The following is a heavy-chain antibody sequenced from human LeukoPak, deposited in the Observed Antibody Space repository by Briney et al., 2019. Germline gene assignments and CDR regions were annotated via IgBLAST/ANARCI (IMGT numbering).Heavy chain of an antibody. CDR2: IKEDGSKK. Sequence: GGSLRLSCAASGFSFSTYWMSWVRQAPGKGLEWLATIKEDGSKKYYVDSAKSRFTISRDNVQKSLYLQVNSLRAEDTAIYYCATHSDWCLGNWGQGTLVTVSS. CDR1: GFSFSTYW. V-gene: IGHV3-7*03. J-gene: IGHJ4*02. CDR3: ATHSDWCLGN. D-gene: IGHD6-19*01.